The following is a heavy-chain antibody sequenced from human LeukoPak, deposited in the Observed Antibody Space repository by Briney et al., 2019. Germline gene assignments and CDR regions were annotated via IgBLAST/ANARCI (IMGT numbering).Heavy chain of an antibody. D-gene: IGHD5-24*01. J-gene: IGHJ4*02. V-gene: IGHV4-34*01. Sequence: GSLRLSCAASGFTFSSHWMTWVRQPPGKGLEWIGEINHSGSTNYNPSLKSRVTISVDTSKNQFSLKLSSVTAADTAVYYCAREKEMAAMDYWGQGTLVTVSS. CDR2: INHSGST. CDR1: GFTFSSHW. CDR3: AREKEMAAMDY.